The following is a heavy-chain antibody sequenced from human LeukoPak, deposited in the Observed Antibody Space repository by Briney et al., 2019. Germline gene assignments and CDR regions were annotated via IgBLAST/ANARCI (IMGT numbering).Heavy chain of an antibody. Sequence: GASLKISCKASGYSFTTHWIGWVRQKPGKALEWMGIIYPDDSDTRYSPSFQRQVNISADQSSNTTYLQWSSLKASDTTIYYCARPRREVAALDYWGQGTLVTVSS. D-gene: IGHD6-6*01. CDR2: IYPDDSDT. CDR3: ARPRREVAALDY. J-gene: IGHJ4*02. V-gene: IGHV5-51*01. CDR1: GYSFTTHW.